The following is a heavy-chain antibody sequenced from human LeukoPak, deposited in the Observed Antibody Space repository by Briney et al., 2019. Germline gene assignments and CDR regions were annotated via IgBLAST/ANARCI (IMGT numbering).Heavy chain of an antibody. Sequence: PSETLSLTCAVYGGSFSGYYWSWIRQPAGKGLEWIGRIYTSGSTNYNPSLKSRVTMSVDTSKNQFSLKLSSVTAADTAVYYCARESGDRNWFDPWGQGTLVTVSS. CDR2: IYTSGST. V-gene: IGHV4-4*07. J-gene: IGHJ5*02. CDR3: ARESGDRNWFDP. CDR1: GGSFSGYY. D-gene: IGHD1-26*01.